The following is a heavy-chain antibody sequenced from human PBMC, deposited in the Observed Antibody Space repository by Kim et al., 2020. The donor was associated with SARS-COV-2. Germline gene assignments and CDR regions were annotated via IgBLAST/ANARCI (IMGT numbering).Heavy chain of an antibody. CDR2: IYHSGST. D-gene: IGHD6-6*01. CDR3: ARGYRRSSNYYYYGNDV. J-gene: IGHJ6*02. V-gene: IGHV4-4*02. Sequence: SETLSLTCAVSGGSISSSNWWSWVRQPPGKGLEWIGEIYHSGSTNHNPSLKSRVTISVDKSKNQFSLKLISVTAADTAVYYCARGYRRSSNYYYYGNDVWSLGTTVTFTS. CDR1: GGSISSSNW.